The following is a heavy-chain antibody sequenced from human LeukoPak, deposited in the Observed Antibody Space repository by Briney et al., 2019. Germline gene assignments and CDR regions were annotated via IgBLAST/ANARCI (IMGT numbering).Heavy chain of an antibody. CDR1: GGSISSGSYY. CDR3: ARGDGTLGYYYYGMDV. J-gene: IGHJ6*02. Sequence: SETLSLTCTVSGGSISSGSYYWSWIRQPAGKELEWIGRIRTSGSTNYNPSLKSRVTISVDTSKNQFSLKLSSVTAADTAVYYCARGDGTLGYYYYGMDVWGQGTTVTVSS. CDR2: IRTSGST. V-gene: IGHV4-61*02. D-gene: IGHD1-26*01.